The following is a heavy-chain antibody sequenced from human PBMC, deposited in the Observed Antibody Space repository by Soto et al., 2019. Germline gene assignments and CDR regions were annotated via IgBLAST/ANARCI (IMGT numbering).Heavy chain of an antibody. V-gene: IGHV1-69*14. CDR2: IIPIFGTA. J-gene: IGHJ6*02. D-gene: IGHD1-26*01. CDR3: ASHSGSSPEGRYYYGMDV. CDR1: GGTFSSYA. Sequence: QVQLVQSGAEVKKPGSSVKVSCKASGGTFSSYAISWVRQAPGQGLEWMGGIIPIFGTADYAQKFQGRVTLTPAKXTXTXXLELSSRRSEDTAVYYCASHSGSSPEGRYYYGMDVWGQGTTVTVSS.